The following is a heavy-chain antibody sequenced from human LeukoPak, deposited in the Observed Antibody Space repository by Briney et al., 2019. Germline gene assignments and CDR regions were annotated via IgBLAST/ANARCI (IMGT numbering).Heavy chain of an antibody. CDR1: GGSISSSSYY. V-gene: IGHV4-39*01. CDR3: ARLYYYYYYMDV. Sequence: SETLSLTCTVSGGSISSSSYYWGWIRQPPGKGLEWIGTIYYSGSTYYNPSLKSRVTISVDTSKNQFSLRLTSVTAADTAVYYCARLYYYYYYMDVWGKGTTVTVSS. J-gene: IGHJ6*03. CDR2: IYYSGST.